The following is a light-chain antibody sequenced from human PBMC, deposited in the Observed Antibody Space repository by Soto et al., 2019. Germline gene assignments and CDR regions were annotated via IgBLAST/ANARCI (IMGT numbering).Light chain of an antibody. V-gene: IGKV1-27*01. J-gene: IGKJ4*01. Sequence: DIQFTQSPSSLSASVGDRVTITCRASQDINNYLAWYQQNPGKGPKLLIYAASTLQSGVPSRFSGSGSGTDFTLTISSLQPEDVASYHCQKYDSDPLTFGGGTKVDIK. CDR2: AAS. CDR3: QKYDSDPLT. CDR1: QDINNY.